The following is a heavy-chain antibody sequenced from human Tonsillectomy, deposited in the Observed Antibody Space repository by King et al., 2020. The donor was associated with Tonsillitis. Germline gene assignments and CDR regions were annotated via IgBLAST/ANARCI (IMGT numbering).Heavy chain of an antibody. CDR1: GFTFSSYS. D-gene: IGHD2/OR15-2a*01. CDR3: ARSTFGMDV. V-gene: IGHV3-48*01. Sequence: EVQLVESGGGLVQPGGSLRLSCAASGFTFSSYSKNWVRQAPGKGLEWVSYISSSSSTIYYADSVKGRFTISRDNAKNSLYLQMNSLRAEDTAVYYCARSTFGMDVWGQGTTVTVSS. CDR2: ISSSSSTI. J-gene: IGHJ6*02.